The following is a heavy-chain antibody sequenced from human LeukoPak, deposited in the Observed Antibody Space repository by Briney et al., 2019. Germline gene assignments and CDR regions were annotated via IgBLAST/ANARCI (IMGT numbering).Heavy chain of an antibody. Sequence: GASVKVSCKASGYTFTGYYIHWVRQAPGQGLEWMGWINPNSGGTNYAQKFQGRVTMTRDTSISTAYMELRSLRSDDTAAYYCARWGPYFYYGMDVWGQGTTVTVSS. D-gene: IGHD2/OR15-2a*01. CDR1: GYTFTGYY. V-gene: IGHV1-2*02. CDR3: ARWGPYFYYGMDV. CDR2: INPNSGGT. J-gene: IGHJ6*02.